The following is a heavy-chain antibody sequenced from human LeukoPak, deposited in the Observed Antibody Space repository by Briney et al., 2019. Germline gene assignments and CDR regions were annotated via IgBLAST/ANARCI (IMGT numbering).Heavy chain of an antibody. J-gene: IGHJ4*02. CDR1: GFTFSSYW. D-gene: IGHD1-1*01. CDR2: IKQDGSEK. V-gene: IGHV3-7*01. CDR3: ARDGKILSFDY. Sequence: GGSLRLSCAASGFTFSSYWMSWVRQAPGKGLEWVANIKQDGSEKYYVDSVKGRFTISRDNAKNSLYLQMSSLRAEDTAVYYCARDGKILSFDYWGQGTLVTVSS.